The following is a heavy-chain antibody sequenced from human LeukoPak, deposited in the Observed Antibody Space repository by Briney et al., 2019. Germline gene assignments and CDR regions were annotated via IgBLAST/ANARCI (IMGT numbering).Heavy chain of an antibody. CDR2: IYSGGST. CDR3: AGGSGWYKTPNYFDY. CDR1: GFTVSSNY. D-gene: IGHD6-19*01. J-gene: IGHJ4*02. V-gene: IGHV3-53*01. Sequence: PGGSLRLSCAASGFTVSSNYMSWVRQAPGKGLEWVSVIYSGGSTYYADSVKGRFTISRDNSKNTLYLQMNSLRAEDTAVYYCAGGSGWYKTPNYFDYWGQGPLVTVSS.